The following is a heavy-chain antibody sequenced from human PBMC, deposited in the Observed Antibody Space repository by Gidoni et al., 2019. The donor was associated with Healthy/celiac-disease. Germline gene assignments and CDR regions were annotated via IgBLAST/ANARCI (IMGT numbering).Heavy chain of an antibody. V-gene: IGHV1-18*04. CDR3: ARTATSGWYVGDY. J-gene: IGHJ4*02. Sequence: QVQVVQSGAEVQKPRASVKGSCKTSGYHFPNYGITWVRQAPGQGLEWTGLISGYNNNTNSAPKLQGRVTMPTDTSTSTAYVALRSLRSDAPAVYYCARTATSGWYVGDYWGQGTLVTVSS. D-gene: IGHD6-19*01. CDR2: ISGYNNNT. CDR1: GYHFPNYG.